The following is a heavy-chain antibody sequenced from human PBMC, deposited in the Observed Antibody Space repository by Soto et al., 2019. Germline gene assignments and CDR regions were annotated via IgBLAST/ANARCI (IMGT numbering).Heavy chain of an antibody. CDR1: GYTFTGYY. J-gene: IGHJ6*02. Sequence: GASVKVSCKASGYTFTGYYMHWVRQAPGQGLEWMGWINPNSGGTNYAQKFQGRVTMTRDTSISTAYMELSRLRSDDTAVYYCARWTGNTVIYGMDVWGQGTTVTVSS. CDR3: ARWTGNTVIYGMDV. D-gene: IGHD4-17*01. V-gene: IGHV1-2*02. CDR2: INPNSGGT.